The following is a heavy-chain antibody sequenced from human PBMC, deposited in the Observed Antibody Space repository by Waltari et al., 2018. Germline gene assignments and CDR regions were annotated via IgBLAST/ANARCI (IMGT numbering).Heavy chain of an antibody. V-gene: IGHV3-53*01. CDR1: GLAVRNDY. CDR2: IYSGGTT. J-gene: IGHJ6*04. Sequence: ELVESAGGVSQPGGYLRLSGVAPGLAVRNDYMSVVRHAPGKGLEWVSMIYSGGTTYYADSVKGRFTISRDNSKNTVYLQMNSLRAEDTAVYYCARDWLGPGGVPDVWGKGTTVTVSS. CDR3: ARDWLGPGGVPDV. D-gene: IGHD3-10*01.